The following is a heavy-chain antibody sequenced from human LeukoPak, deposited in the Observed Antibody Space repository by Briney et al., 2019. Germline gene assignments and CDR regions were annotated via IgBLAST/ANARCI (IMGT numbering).Heavy chain of an antibody. V-gene: IGHV4-39*07. Sequence: DPSETLSLACTVSGGSISSSSYYWGWLRQPPGKGLEWIVSIYYSGSTYYNPSLKSRDTISVDTSKNQFSLKLSSVTAADTAVYYCARVGCSSTSCYSDWFDPWGQGTLVTVSS. CDR3: ARVGCSSTSCYSDWFDP. CDR2: IYYSGST. CDR1: GGSISSSSYY. J-gene: IGHJ5*02. D-gene: IGHD2-2*02.